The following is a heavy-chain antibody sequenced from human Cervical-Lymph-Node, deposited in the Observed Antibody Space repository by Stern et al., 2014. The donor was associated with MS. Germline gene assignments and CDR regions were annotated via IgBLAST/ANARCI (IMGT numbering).Heavy chain of an antibody. Sequence: VQLVQSGGGLVQPGGSLRLSCVASGFSFGTSWMSWVRQPPGRGLEWVANIRQDGYDKFYVDSVKGRFTISRDNARNSLYLQMNSLTVADTAVYYCARDRRAFLDXXGQGTHVAVSS. CDR2: IRQDGYDK. D-gene: IGHD2/OR15-2a*01. CDR1: GFSFGTSW. CDR3: ARDRRAFLDX. J-gene: IGHJ4*02. V-gene: IGHV3-7*01.